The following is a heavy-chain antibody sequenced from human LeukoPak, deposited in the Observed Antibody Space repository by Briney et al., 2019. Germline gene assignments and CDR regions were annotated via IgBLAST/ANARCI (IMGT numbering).Heavy chain of an antibody. CDR2: IYYSGST. V-gene: IGHV4-31*03. Sequence: TLSLTCTVSGGSFSSGGYYWGWLRQQRGKGLDWFVDIYYSGSTYSNSLLKRRATITVDTHNSRYFLKMSSVTAAATAVYYCARGGESRITMVRGGAYGVWGQGTPVTVSS. J-gene: IGHJ6*02. CDR1: GGSFSSGGYY. D-gene: IGHD3-10*01. CDR3: ARGGESRITMVRGGAYGV.